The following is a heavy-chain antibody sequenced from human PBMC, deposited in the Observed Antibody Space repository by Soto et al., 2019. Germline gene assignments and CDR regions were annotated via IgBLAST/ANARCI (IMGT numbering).Heavy chain of an antibody. D-gene: IGHD5-12*01. CDR1: GFTFSSYS. CDR2: ISSSSSYI. CDR3: AREGFLATDFDY. V-gene: IGHV3-21*01. J-gene: IGHJ4*02. Sequence: PGGSLRLSCAASGFTFSSYSMNWVRQAPGKGLEWVSSISSSSSYIYYADSVKGRFTISRDNAKNSLYLQMNSLRAEDTAVYYCAREGFLATDFDYWGQGTLVTVSS.